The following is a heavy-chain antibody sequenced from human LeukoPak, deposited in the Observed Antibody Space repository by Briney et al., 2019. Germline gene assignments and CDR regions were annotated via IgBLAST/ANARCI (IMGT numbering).Heavy chain of an antibody. CDR3: AKDPSYDILTGYSIDY. Sequence: QAGGSLRLSCAASGFTFSNYWMSWVRQAPGKGLEWVAFIRYDGSNKYYADSVKGRFTISRDNSKNTLYLQMNSLRAEDTAVYYCAKDPSYDILTGYSIDYWGQGTLVTVSS. J-gene: IGHJ4*02. CDR2: IRYDGSNK. D-gene: IGHD3-9*01. CDR1: GFTFSNYW. V-gene: IGHV3-30*02.